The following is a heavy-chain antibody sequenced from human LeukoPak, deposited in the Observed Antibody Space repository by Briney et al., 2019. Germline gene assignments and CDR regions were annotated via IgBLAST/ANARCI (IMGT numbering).Heavy chain of an antibody. J-gene: IGHJ4*02. Sequence: PGGSLRLSCAASGFTFSSYGMHWVRQAPGKGLEWVAVISYDGSNKYYADSVKGRFSISRDNSKNTVDLQMNSLRVEDTAVYYCAKDYVSGDGYWDFDYWGQGTLVTVSS. CDR1: GFTFSSYG. V-gene: IGHV3-30*18. CDR2: ISYDGSNK. D-gene: IGHD5-24*01. CDR3: AKDYVSGDGYWDFDY.